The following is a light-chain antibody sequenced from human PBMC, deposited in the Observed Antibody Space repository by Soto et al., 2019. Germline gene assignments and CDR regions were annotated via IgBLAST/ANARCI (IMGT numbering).Light chain of an antibody. Sequence: EIVLTQSPATLSLCPGERATLSCRASQSVSSYLAWYQQKPGQAPRLLIYDASNRATGIPARFSGSGSGTDFTLSISRLEPEAFAVYYCQQRSNSPLTFGGGTKVEIK. CDR1: QSVSSY. V-gene: IGKV3-11*01. J-gene: IGKJ4*01. CDR3: QQRSNSPLT. CDR2: DAS.